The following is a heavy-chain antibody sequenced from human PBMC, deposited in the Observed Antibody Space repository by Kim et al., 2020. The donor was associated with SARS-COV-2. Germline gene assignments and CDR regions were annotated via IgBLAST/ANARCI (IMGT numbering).Heavy chain of an antibody. Sequence: NNAQKVQGRVTMTRDTSISTAYMELSRLRSDDTAVYYCASLVAARRPFDYWGQGTLVTVSS. D-gene: IGHD6-6*01. V-gene: IGHV1-2*02. CDR3: ASLVAARRPFDY. J-gene: IGHJ4*02.